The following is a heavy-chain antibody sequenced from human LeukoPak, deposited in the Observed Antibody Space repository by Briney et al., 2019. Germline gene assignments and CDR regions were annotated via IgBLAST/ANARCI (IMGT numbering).Heavy chain of an antibody. CDR2: MNPNSGNT. V-gene: IGHV1-8*02. CDR1: GYTFTSYY. CDR3: ARGLGREDTAMVKPGY. Sequence: GASVKVSCKASGYTFTSYYMHWVRQAPGQGLEWMGWMNPNSGNTGYAQKFQGRVTMTRNTSISTAYMELSSLRSEDTAVYYCARGLGREDTAMVKPGYWGQGTLVTVSS. D-gene: IGHD5-18*01. J-gene: IGHJ4*02.